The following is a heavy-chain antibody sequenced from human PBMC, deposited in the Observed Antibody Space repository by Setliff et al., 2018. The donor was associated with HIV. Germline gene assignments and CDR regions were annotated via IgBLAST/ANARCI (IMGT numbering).Heavy chain of an antibody. CDR1: GGTFSTHS. CDR2: IIPIFGTT. Sequence: SVKVSCKASGGTFSTHSISWVRQAPGQGLEWMGGIIPIFGTTNYARKFQGRVTITADDSTSIAYMDLNNLRSEDTAVYYCARESGICGGDCHYAFDMWGHGTRVTVSS. CDR3: ARESGICGGDCHYAFDM. D-gene: IGHD2-21*02. V-gene: IGHV1-69*13. J-gene: IGHJ3*02.